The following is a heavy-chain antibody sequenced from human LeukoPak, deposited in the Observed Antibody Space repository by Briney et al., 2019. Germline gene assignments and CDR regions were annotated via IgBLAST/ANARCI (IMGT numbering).Heavy chain of an antibody. CDR3: ARGIAVAKNWFDP. J-gene: IGHJ5*02. CDR1: GXTFTDYA. Sequence: GGSLRLSCAVSGXTFTDYAMTWVRQAPGKGLEWVSGISGAGGGTYYAASVKGRFTISRDNAKNSLYLQMNSLRDEDTAVYYCARGIAVAKNWFDPWGQGTLVTVSS. D-gene: IGHD6-19*01. CDR2: ISGAGGGT. V-gene: IGHV3-23*01.